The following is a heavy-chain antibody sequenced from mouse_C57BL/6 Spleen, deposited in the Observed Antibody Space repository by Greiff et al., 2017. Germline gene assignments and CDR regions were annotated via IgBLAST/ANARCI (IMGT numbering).Heavy chain of an antibody. D-gene: IGHD3-2*02. CDR3: ARFAQAPDY. Sequence: EVQLQQSGPELVKPGASVKISCKASGYTFTDYYMNWVKQSHGKSLEWIGDINPNNGGTSYNQKFKGKATLTVDKSSSTTYMELRSLASEDSAVYDCARFAQAPDYWGQGTTLTVSS. V-gene: IGHV1-26*01. CDR1: GYTFTDYY. J-gene: IGHJ2*01. CDR2: INPNNGGT.